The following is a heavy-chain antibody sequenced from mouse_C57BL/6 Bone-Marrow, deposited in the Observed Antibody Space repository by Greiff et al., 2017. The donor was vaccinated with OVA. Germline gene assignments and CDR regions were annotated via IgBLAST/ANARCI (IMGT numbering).Heavy chain of an antibody. Sequence: EPGGGLVQPKGSLKLSCAASGFSFNTYAMNWVRQAPGKGLEWVARIRSKSNNYATHYADSVKDRFTISRDDSESMLYLQMNNLKTEDTAMYYCVNFDYYGSSGDYWGQGTSVTVSS. D-gene: IGHD1-1*01. V-gene: IGHV10-1*01. CDR2: IRSKSNNYAT. J-gene: IGHJ4*01. CDR1: GFSFNTYA. CDR3: VNFDYYGSSGDY.